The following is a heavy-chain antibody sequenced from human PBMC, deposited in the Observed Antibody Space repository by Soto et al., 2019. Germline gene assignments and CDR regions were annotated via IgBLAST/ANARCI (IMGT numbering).Heavy chain of an antibody. J-gene: IGHJ6*03. D-gene: IGHD6-6*01. CDR1: GFTFSSYA. Sequence: GGSLRLSCAASGFTFSSYAMSWVRQAPGKGLEWVSAISGSGGSTYYADSVKGRFTISRDNSKNKLYLQMNSLRAEDTAVYYCAKVGGQLVYYYYYMDVWGKGTTVTVSS. CDR3: AKVGGQLVYYYYYMDV. V-gene: IGHV3-23*01. CDR2: ISGSGGST.